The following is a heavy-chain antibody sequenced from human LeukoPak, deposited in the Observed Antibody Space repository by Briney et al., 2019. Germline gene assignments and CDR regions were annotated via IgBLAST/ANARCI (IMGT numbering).Heavy chain of an antibody. CDR3: ARSVEQLANFDY. CDR2: INPNSGGT. Sequence: ASVKVSCKASGYTFTGYYVHWVRQAPGQGLEWMGWINPNSGGTKDAQKFQGRVAMTRDTSISTAHMELSSLRSDDTAVYYCARSVEQLANFDYWGQGTLVTVSS. D-gene: IGHD1-1*01. J-gene: IGHJ4*02. V-gene: IGHV1-2*02. CDR1: GYTFTGYY.